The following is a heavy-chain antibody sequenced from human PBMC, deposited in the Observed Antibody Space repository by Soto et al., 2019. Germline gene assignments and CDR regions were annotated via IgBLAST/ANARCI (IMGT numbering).Heavy chain of an antibody. CDR1: GFTFSSYS. CDR3: ARRHYDILTGYYRYYYMDV. V-gene: IGHV3-48*01. CDR2: ISSSSSTI. J-gene: IGHJ6*03. D-gene: IGHD3-9*01. Sequence: GGSLRLSCAASGFTFSSYSMNWVRQAPGKGLEWVSYISSSSSTIYYADSVKGRFTISRGNAKNSLYLQMNSLRAEDTAVYYCARRHYDILTGYYRYYYMDVWGKGTTVTVS.